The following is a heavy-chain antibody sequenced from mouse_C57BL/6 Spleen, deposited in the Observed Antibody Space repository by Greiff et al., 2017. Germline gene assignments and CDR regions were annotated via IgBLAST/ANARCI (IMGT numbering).Heavy chain of an antibody. Sequence: EVQGVESGGGLVKPGGSLKLSCAASGFTFSDYGMHWVRQAPEKGLEWVAYISSGSSTIYYADTVKGRFTISRDNAKNTLFLQMTSLRSEDTAMYYCARDYYGSSGYFDYWGQGTTLTVSS. J-gene: IGHJ2*01. CDR3: ARDYYGSSGYFDY. CDR2: ISSGSSTI. D-gene: IGHD1-1*01. V-gene: IGHV5-17*01. CDR1: GFTFSDYG.